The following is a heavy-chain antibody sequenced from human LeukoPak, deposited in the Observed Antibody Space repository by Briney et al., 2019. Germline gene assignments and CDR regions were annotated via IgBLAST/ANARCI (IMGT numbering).Heavy chain of an antibody. Sequence: PGGSLRLSCAASGFSFSNYWMNWVRQAPGKGLEWVANIKQDGSEKYYVDSVKGRFTISRDNAKNSLYPQMNSLRAEDTAVYYCASPLPDDPDAFDIWGQGTMVTVSS. V-gene: IGHV3-7*01. J-gene: IGHJ3*02. D-gene: IGHD3-3*01. CDR1: GFSFSNYW. CDR3: ASPLPDDPDAFDI. CDR2: IKQDGSEK.